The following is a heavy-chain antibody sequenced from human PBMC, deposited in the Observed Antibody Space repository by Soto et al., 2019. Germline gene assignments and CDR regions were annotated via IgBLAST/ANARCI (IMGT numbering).Heavy chain of an antibody. CDR2: IIPIFGTA. CDR3: ARDDYYDSSGPY. Sequence: TFSSYAISWVRQAPGQGLEWMGGIIPIFGTANYAQEFQGRVTITADESTSTAYMELSSLRSEDTAVYYCARDDYYDSSGPYWGQGTLVTVSS. J-gene: IGHJ4*02. CDR1: TFSSYA. D-gene: IGHD3-22*01. V-gene: IGHV1-69*01.